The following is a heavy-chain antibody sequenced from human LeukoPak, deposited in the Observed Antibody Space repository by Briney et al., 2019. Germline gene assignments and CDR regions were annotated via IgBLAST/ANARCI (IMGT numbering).Heavy chain of an antibody. D-gene: IGHD3-22*01. CDR3: AKDRGEGGYYF. V-gene: IGHV3-23*01. CDR2: ISGSGGST. CDR1: GFTFSSYA. Sequence: AGGSLRLSCAASGFTFSSYAMSWVRQAPGKGLEWVSAISGSGGSTYYADSVKGRFTISRDNSKNTLYLRMNSLRAEDTAVYYCAKDRGEGGYYFRGQGTLVTVSS. J-gene: IGHJ4*02.